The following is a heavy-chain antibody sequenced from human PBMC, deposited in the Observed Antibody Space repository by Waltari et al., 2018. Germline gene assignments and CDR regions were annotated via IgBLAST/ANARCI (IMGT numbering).Heavy chain of an antibody. V-gene: IGHV3-23*01. CDR1: GFTFSTDA. CDR2: ISGNSKNI. Sequence: EVQLLESGGGLVQPGGSLRLSCAASGFTFSTDAMSWVRQPPGKGLEWVSVISGNSKNIYYADSVKGRFTISRDNSKTTLYLQMNSLRGEDTAVYYCVKDFDIWGQGAMVTVSS. J-gene: IGHJ3*02. CDR3: VKDFDI.